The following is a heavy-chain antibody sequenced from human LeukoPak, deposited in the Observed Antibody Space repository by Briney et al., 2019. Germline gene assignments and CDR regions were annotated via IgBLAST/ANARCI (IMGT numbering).Heavy chain of an antibody. D-gene: IGHD1-26*01. CDR1: GFTFSSYA. V-gene: IGHV3-30*04. CDR2: ISYDGSNK. Sequence: GGSLRLSCAASGFTFSSYAMHWVRQAPGKGLEWVAVISYDGSNKYYADSVKGRLTISRDNSKNTLYLQMNSLRAEDTAVYYCARDPYSGTYGDTYYYYMDVWGKGTTVTISS. CDR3: ARDPYSGTYGDTYYYYMDV. J-gene: IGHJ6*03.